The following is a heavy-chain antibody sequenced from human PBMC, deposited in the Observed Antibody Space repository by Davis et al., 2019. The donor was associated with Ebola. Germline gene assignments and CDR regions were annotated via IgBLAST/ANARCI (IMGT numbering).Heavy chain of an antibody. CDR3: ARGNSGSSDY. Sequence: ASVNVSCKASGYTFTSYDTYWVRQATGQGLEWMGWVNPNSGNTGYAQKFQGRVSMTRNTSISTAYMELRSLRSEDTAVYYCARGNSGSSDYWGQGTLVTVSS. V-gene: IGHV1-8*01. CDR1: GYTFTSYD. J-gene: IGHJ4*02. D-gene: IGHD1-26*01. CDR2: VNPNSGNT.